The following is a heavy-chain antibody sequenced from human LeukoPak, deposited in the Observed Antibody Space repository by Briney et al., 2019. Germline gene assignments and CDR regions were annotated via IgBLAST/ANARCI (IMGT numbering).Heavy chain of an antibody. V-gene: IGHV1-2*02. CDR3: ARDVGYCSSTSCSYNWFDP. Sequence: ASVKVSCKASGYTLTGYYMHWVRQAPGQGLEWMGWINPNSGGTNYAQKFQGRVTMTRDTSISTAYMELSRLRSDDTAVYYCARDVGYCSSTSCSYNWFDPWGQGTLVTVSS. J-gene: IGHJ5*02. D-gene: IGHD2-2*01. CDR2: INPNSGGT. CDR1: GYTLTGYY.